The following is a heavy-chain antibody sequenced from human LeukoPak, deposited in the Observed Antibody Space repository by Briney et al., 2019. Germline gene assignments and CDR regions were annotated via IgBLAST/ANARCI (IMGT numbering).Heavy chain of an antibody. CDR2: ITSDSSQI. D-gene: IGHD6-19*01. CDR3: ARDWGMTVADPNFDY. Sequence: GGSLRLSCAASGFTFSIYSMNWVRQAPRKGLEWVSSITSDSSQIYYADSVKGRFTISRDNGKNSLYLQVNSLRAEDTAVYYCARDWGMTVADPNFDYWGQGTLVTVSA. J-gene: IGHJ4*02. CDR1: GFTFSIYS. V-gene: IGHV3-21*06.